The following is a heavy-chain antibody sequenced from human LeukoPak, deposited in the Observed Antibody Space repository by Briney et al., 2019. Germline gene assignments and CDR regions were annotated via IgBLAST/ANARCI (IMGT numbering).Heavy chain of an antibody. Sequence: SETLSLTCTVSGGSISSGGYYWSWIRQHPGKGLEWIGYIYYSGSTYYNPSLKSRVTISVDTSKNQFSLKLSSVTAADTAVYYCARVTLAYLDYWGQGTLVTVSS. V-gene: IGHV4-31*03. D-gene: IGHD1-14*01. CDR1: GGSISSGGYY. J-gene: IGHJ4*02. CDR3: ARVTLAYLDY. CDR2: IYYSGST.